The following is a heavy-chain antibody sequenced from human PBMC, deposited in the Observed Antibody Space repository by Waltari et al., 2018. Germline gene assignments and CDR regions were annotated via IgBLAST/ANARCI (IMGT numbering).Heavy chain of an antibody. Sequence: EVQLVESGGGLVQPGGSLRLSCAASGFTFSSYEMNWVRQAPGKGLGWVSYISSSGSTIYYADSVKGRFTISRDNAKNSLYLQMNSLRAEDTAVYYCARDNQWLGGGFDYWGQGTLVTVSS. CDR1: GFTFSSYE. J-gene: IGHJ4*02. CDR3: ARDNQWLGGGFDY. D-gene: IGHD6-19*01. V-gene: IGHV3-48*03. CDR2: ISSSGSTI.